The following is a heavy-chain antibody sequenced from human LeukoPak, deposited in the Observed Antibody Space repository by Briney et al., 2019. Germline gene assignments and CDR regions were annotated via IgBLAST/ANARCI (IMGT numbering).Heavy chain of an antibody. V-gene: IGHV3-30-3*01. CDR2: ISYDGSNK. Sequence: PGGSLRLSCAASGFTFSSYAMHWVRQAPGKGLEWVAGISYDGSNKYSADSVKGRFTISRDNSKNTLYLQMNSLRAEDTAVYYCARGDLLRFLDYWGQGTLVTVSS. CDR1: GFTFSSYA. D-gene: IGHD3-3*01. J-gene: IGHJ4*02. CDR3: ARGDLLRFLDY.